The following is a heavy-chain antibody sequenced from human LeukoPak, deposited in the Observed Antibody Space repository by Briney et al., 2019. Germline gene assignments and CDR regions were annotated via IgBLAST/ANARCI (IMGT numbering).Heavy chain of an antibody. J-gene: IGHJ4*02. V-gene: IGHV3-33*08. D-gene: IGHD4-17*01. CDR3: ARDHDYGDSLFDY. Sequence: GGSLRPSCAASGFTFSSYAMSWVRQAPGKGLDWVAVIWYDGTNKYYADSVKGRFTISRDNSKNTLYLQMNSLRADDTAVYYCARDHDYGDSLFDYWGQGTLVTVSS. CDR2: IWYDGTNK. CDR1: GFTFSSYA.